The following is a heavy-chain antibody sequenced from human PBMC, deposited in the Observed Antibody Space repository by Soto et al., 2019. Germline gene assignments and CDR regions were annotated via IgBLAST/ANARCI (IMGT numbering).Heavy chain of an antibody. CDR3: AIYSGNLGNWAYFFDY. J-gene: IGHJ4*02. V-gene: IGHV1-18*01. D-gene: IGHD7-27*01. CDR1: GYTFTDFG. CDR2: ISAYNSNT. Sequence: QGQLVQSGAEVKKPGASVKVSCKASGYTFTDFGISWVRQAPGQGLEWMGWISAYNSNTNYAQKVQGRVTMTTDTSTSTAYMELRNLTSDDTAVYFCAIYSGNLGNWAYFFDYWGQGTLVTVSS.